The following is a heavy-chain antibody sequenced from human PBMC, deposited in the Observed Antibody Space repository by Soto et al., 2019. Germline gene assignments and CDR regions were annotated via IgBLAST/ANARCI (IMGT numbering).Heavy chain of an antibody. CDR3: AKALGSSFLYNAEYFHY. D-gene: IGHD3-3*01. V-gene: IGHV3-9*01. J-gene: IGHJ1*01. CDR2: LSWTSGNI. CDR1: GFAFDQYA. Sequence: EVQLVESGGGLVQPGRSLRLSCAASGFAFDQYAMHWVRQAPGKGLEWVSVLSWTSGNIGYADSVKGRFTISRDNAKNSLYLQMNSLRAEDTALYYCAKALGSSFLYNAEYFHYWGQGTLVTVSS.